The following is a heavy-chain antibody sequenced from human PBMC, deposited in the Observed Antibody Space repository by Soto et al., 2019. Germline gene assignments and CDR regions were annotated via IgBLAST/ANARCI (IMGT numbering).Heavy chain of an antibody. Sequence: QLQLQEPGPGLVKPSETLSLTCTVSGGSISSSTYYWGWIRQPPGKGLEWIGMIYYSGSAYYNPSLKSRVTISIDTSKNQFSLRLSSVTAADTAVYYCARHGVDYGDYASYYYYGMDVWGRGTTVTVSS. D-gene: IGHD4-17*01. CDR1: GGSISSSTYY. CDR2: IYYSGSA. J-gene: IGHJ6*02. V-gene: IGHV4-39*01. CDR3: ARHGVDYGDYASYYYYGMDV.